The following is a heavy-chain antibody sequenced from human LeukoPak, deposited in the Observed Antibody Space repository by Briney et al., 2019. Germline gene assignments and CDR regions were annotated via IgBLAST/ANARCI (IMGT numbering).Heavy chain of an antibody. CDR1: GGSISSYY. CDR3: ARDYYGSGFYDY. D-gene: IGHD3-10*01. Sequence: PSEALSLTCTVSGGSISSYYWSWIRQTPGKGREGIGYIYYSGSTDCTPSLKSRVTMSIDTSKSQFSLRLDSVTASDTAIYYCARDYYGSGFYDYWGQGTLVTVSS. V-gene: IGHV4-59*13. CDR2: IYYSGST. J-gene: IGHJ4*02.